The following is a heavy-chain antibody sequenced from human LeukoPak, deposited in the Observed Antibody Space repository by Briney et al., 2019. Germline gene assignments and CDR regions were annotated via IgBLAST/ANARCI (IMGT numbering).Heavy chain of an antibody. CDR2: IYYSGGT. Sequence: SETLSLTCTVSGGSISSYYWSWIRQPPGKGLEWIGYIYYSGGTNYNPSLKSRVTISVDTSKNQFSLKLSSVTAADTAVYYCARPGQQLTLRDAFDIWGQGTMVTVSS. CDR3: ARPGQQLTLRDAFDI. V-gene: IGHV4-59*08. J-gene: IGHJ3*02. D-gene: IGHD6-13*01. CDR1: GGSISSYY.